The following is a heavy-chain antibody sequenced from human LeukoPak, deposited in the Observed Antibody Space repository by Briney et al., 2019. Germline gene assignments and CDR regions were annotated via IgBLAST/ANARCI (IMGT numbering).Heavy chain of an antibody. J-gene: IGHJ4*02. CDR1: GGSVSSGSYY. CDR3: ARGRSSFFDY. D-gene: IGHD6-19*01. V-gene: IGHV4-61*01. Sequence: SETLSLTCTVPGGSVSSGSYYWSWIRQPPGKGLEWIGYIYYSGSTNYNPSLKSRVTISVDTSKNQFSLKLSSVTAADTAVYYCARGRSSFFDYWGQGTLVTVSS. CDR2: IYYSGST.